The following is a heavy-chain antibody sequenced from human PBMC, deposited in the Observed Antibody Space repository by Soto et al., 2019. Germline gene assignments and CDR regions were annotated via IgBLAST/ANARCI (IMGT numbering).Heavy chain of an antibody. Sequence: QVRLVQSGAEGKKPGASVKVSCKTYGYDFTNYGINWVRQAPGQGLEWMGWISAYNGNIVYAQNFRGRATLTTDTSTGSDYMELRSLRSDDTAVYYCARGHDIMNGWKFTFWGQGTLVKVSS. V-gene: IGHV1-18*01. CDR3: ARGHDIMNGWKFTF. D-gene: IGHD3-9*01. CDR2: ISAYNGNI. CDR1: GYDFTNYG. J-gene: IGHJ4*02.